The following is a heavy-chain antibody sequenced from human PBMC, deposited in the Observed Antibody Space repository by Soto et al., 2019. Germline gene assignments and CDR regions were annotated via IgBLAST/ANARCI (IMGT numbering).Heavy chain of an antibody. CDR3: AKDTITMVRGVIIGPNWFDP. V-gene: IGHV3-23*01. Sequence: PVGSLRLSCAASGFTFSSYAMSWVRQAPGKGLEWVSAISGSGGSTYYADSVKGRFTISRDNSKNTLYLQMNSLRAEDTAVYYCAKDTITMVRGVIIGPNWFDPWGQGTLVTVSS. CDR1: GFTFSSYA. J-gene: IGHJ5*02. D-gene: IGHD3-10*01. CDR2: ISGSGGST.